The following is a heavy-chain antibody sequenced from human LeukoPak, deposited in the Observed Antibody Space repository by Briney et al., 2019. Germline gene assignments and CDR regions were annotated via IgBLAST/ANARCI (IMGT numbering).Heavy chain of an antibody. CDR1: GYSFTRYW. CDR3: ARWYSASSFYFDY. V-gene: IGHV5-51*01. Sequence: GESLKISCKGSGYSFTRYWIGWVRPMAGKGLEWMGIIYPGDSDIRYSPSFQGQVTISADKSISTTYLQWSSLKASDSAMYYCARWYSASSFYFDYWGQGTLVTVSS. J-gene: IGHJ4*02. D-gene: IGHD1-26*01. CDR2: IYPGDSDI.